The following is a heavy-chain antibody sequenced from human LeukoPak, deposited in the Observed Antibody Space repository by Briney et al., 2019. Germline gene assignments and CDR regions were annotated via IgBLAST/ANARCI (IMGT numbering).Heavy chain of an antibody. D-gene: IGHD2-2*01. V-gene: IGHV1-18*01. CDR3: ARDMGVPAASYFFDY. Sequence: ASVKVSCKASGYTFTSYGISWVRQAPRQGLEWMGWISTYNGNTKYAQKLQGRVTMTTDTSTSTAYTELRSLRSDDTAVFYCARDMGVPAASYFFDYWGQGTLVTVSS. CDR2: ISTYNGNT. J-gene: IGHJ4*02. CDR1: GYTFTSYG.